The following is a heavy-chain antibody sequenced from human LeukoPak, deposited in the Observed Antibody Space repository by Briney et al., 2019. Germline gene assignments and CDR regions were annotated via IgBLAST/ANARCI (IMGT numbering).Heavy chain of an antibody. V-gene: IGHV1-46*01. CDR3: ARVHSGSYSAY. CDR2: INPSGGST. J-gene: IGHJ4*02. Sequence: ASVKVSCKASGYTFSNYYMQWVRQAPGQGLEWMGMINPSGGSTVYAPKIQGRVTVTRDTSTSTVYLALSSLRSEDTAVYYCARVHSGSYSAYWGQGTLVTVSS. D-gene: IGHD1-26*01. CDR1: GYTFSNYY.